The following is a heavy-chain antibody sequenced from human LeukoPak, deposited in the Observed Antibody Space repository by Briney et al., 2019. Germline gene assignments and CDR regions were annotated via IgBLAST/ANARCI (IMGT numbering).Heavy chain of an antibody. Sequence: GGSLRLSCAASGFTFSSYSMNWVRQAPGKGLEWVSSISSSSSYIYYADSVKGRFIISRDNAKNSLYLQMNSLRAEDTAVYYCAREYVQLERRPHAFDIWGQGTMVTVSS. CDR3: AREYVQLERRPHAFDI. CDR2: ISSSSSYI. J-gene: IGHJ3*02. V-gene: IGHV3-21*01. CDR1: GFTFSSYS. D-gene: IGHD1-1*01.